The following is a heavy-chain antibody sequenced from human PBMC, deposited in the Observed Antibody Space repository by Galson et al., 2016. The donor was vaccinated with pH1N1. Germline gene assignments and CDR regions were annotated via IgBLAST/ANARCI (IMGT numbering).Heavy chain of an antibody. D-gene: IGHD5-12*01. Sequence: PAPVTHPQTLTLTCPFSGFSLSPSGVGVAWIRQPPGMALEWLALIYRADDKRYSTTLKNRLPITNDISKNQGVLTMNNLDPADTATYDFAHREVTITNAFDVWGQGTMVTVSS. CDR3: AHREVTITNAFDV. J-gene: IGHJ3*01. CDR2: IYRADDK. CDR1: GFSLSPSGVG. V-gene: IGHV2-5*02.